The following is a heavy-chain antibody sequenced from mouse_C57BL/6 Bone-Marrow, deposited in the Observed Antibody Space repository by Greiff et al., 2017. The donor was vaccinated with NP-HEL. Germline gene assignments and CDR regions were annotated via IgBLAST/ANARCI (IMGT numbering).Heavy chain of an antibody. J-gene: IGHJ3*01. D-gene: IGHD4-1*01. CDR1: GFTFSSYA. CDR3: ARVTGTAY. CDR2: ISDGGSYT. V-gene: IGHV5-4*01. Sequence: EVQLQESGGGLVKPGGSLKLSCAASGFTFSSYAMSWVRQTPEKRLEWVATISDGGSYTYYPDNVKGRFTISRDNAKNNLYLQMSHLKSEDTAMYYCARVTGTAYWGQGTLVTVSA.